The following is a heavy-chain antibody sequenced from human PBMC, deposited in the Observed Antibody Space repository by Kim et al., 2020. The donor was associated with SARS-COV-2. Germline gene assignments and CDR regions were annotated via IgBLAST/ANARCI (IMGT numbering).Heavy chain of an antibody. D-gene: IGHD1-26*01. CDR2: IIPIFGTA. CDR3: ARAFIVGDVYYYYGMDV. J-gene: IGHJ6*02. Sequence: SVKVSCKASGGTFSSYAISWVRQAPGQGLEWMGGIIPIFGTANYAQKFQGRVTITADESTSTAYMELSNLRSEDTAVYYCARAFIVGDVYYYYGMDVWGQGTTVTVSS. V-gene: IGHV1-69*13. CDR1: GGTFSSYA.